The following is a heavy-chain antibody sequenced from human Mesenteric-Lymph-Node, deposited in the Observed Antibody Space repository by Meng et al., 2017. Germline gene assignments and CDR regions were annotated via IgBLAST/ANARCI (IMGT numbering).Heavy chain of an antibody. CDR1: GGSISSGGYY. CDR3: ARCFESSGYPTIFQH. J-gene: IGHJ1*01. V-gene: IGHV4-31*03. Sequence: SETLSLTCTVSGGSISSGGYYWSWLRQHPGKGLEWIGYIYYSGSTYYNPSLKSRVTITVDTSKNQFSLKLSSVTAADTALYYCARCFESSGYPTIFQHWGQGTLVTVSS. D-gene: IGHD3-22*01. CDR2: IYYSGST.